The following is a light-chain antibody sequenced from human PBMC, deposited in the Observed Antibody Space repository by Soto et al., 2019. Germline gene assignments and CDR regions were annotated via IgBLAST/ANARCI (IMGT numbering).Light chain of an antibody. CDR2: EVS. Sequence: YVLTQPDSVSGSPGQSSTISCTGTSSDVGSYNLVSWYQQHPGKAPKLIIYEVSKRPSGVSNRFSGSKSGNTASLTISGLQGEDEADYYCCSYAGSSTYVFGTGTKVTVL. J-gene: IGLJ1*01. V-gene: IGLV2-23*02. CDR3: CSYAGSSTYV. CDR1: SSDVGSYNL.